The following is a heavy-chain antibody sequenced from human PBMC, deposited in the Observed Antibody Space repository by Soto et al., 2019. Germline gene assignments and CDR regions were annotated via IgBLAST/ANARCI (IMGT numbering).Heavy chain of an antibody. J-gene: IGHJ4*02. V-gene: IGHV3-23*01. Sequence: GGSLRLSCAASGFTFSSYGMTWVRQAPGKGLEWVSSSSATGAGTYYADSVKGRFTISRDNSKNTLYLQMTSLRADDTAVYYCAKDRRAGGNYGFYSDFWGQGALVTVSS. CDR2: SSATGAGT. CDR1: GFTFSSYG. D-gene: IGHD1-7*01. CDR3: AKDRRAGGNYGFYSDF.